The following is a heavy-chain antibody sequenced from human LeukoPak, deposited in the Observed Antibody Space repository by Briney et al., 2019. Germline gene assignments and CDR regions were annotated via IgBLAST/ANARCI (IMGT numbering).Heavy chain of an antibody. CDR1: GFTFTTYA. V-gene: IGHV3-23*01. CDR2: MSGGGDKA. Sequence: GGSLRLSCAASGFTFTTYAINWVRQAPGKGLEWVSGMSGGGDKAFYADSVNGRFTISRDNSENTVSLQMRSLRAEDTALYYCAKDLALAGTGGGFDVWGQGTRVAVSS. CDR3: AKDLALAGTGGGFDV. J-gene: IGHJ3*01. D-gene: IGHD6-19*01.